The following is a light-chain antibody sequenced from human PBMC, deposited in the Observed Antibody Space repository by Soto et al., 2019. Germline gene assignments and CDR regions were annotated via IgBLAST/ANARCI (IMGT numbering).Light chain of an antibody. V-gene: IGKV3-15*01. CDR3: QQYHNWPPQYT. CDR2: GAS. J-gene: IGKJ2*01. Sequence: EIVMTQSPASLSVSPGDGATLSSRASQSVASNVAWYQQKPGQGPRLLIHGASTRAVGVPARFSGSGSGTDFTLTISSLQSGDFAVYYCQQYHNWPPQYTFGQGTKLQIK. CDR1: QSVASN.